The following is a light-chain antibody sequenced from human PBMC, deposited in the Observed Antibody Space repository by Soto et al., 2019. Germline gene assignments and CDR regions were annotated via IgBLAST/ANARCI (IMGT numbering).Light chain of an antibody. CDR2: SNN. CDR1: SSNIGSNT. J-gene: IGLJ3*02. V-gene: IGLV1-44*01. Sequence: QSVLTQPPSASGTPGQRVAISCSGSSSNIGSNTVNWYQQLPGTAPKLLIYSNNQRPSGVPDRFSASKSGTSASLAISGLQSEDEADYYCAAWDDGLNGSWVFGGGTKRPS. CDR3: AAWDDGLNGSWV.